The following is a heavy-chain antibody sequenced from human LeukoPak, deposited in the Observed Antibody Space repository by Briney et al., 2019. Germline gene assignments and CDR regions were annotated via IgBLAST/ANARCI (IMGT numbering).Heavy chain of an antibody. CDR2: INRDGSEK. CDR3: AKDTPRGYNYGYFDY. CDR1: GLTFSSYW. D-gene: IGHD5-18*01. Sequence: GGSLRLSCVASGLTFSSYWMSWVRQAPGKGLEWVANINRDGSEKYYVDSVKGRFTISRDNAKNSLFLQMNSLRAEDTAVYYCAKDTPRGYNYGYFDYWGQETLLTVSS. J-gene: IGHJ4*02. V-gene: IGHV3-7*03.